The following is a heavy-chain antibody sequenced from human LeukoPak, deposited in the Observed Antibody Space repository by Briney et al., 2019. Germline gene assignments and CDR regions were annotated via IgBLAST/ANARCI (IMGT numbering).Heavy chain of an antibody. CDR1: GFAFSGYA. J-gene: IGHJ4*02. Sequence: GGSLRLSCAASGFAFSGYAMTWVRQAPGKGLEWVSSITGSGDYTYYIDSVKGRFTISRDNSKNILYLQMNSLRGEDTALYYCAKDGLYYDGSAHVYYFDYWGQGTLVAVSS. D-gene: IGHD3-22*01. V-gene: IGHV3-23*01. CDR2: ITGSGDYT. CDR3: AKDGLYYDGSAHVYYFDY.